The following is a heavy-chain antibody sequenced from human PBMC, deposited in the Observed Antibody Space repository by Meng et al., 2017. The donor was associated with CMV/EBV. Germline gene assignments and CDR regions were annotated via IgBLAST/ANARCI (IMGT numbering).Heavy chain of an antibody. V-gene: IGHV3-30-3*01. CDR1: GFTFSSYA. Sequence: GESLKISCAASGFTFSSYAMHWVRQAPGKGLEWVAVISYDGSNKYYADSVKGRFTISRDNSKNTLYLQMNGLRAEDTAVYYCARDVAVWFYFDYWGQGTLVTVSS. J-gene: IGHJ4*02. D-gene: IGHD3-16*01. CDR2: ISYDGSNK. CDR3: ARDVAVWFYFDY.